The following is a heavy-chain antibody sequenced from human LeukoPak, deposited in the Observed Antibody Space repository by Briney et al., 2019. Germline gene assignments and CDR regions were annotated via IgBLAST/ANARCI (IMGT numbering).Heavy chain of an antibody. J-gene: IGHJ4*02. D-gene: IGHD4-17*01. V-gene: IGHV1-18*04. CDR3: ARDEDYGIFVNVDY. CDR2: ISTYNGNT. Sequence: GASVKVSCKASGYTFTGYYIHWVRQAPGQGPEWMGWISTYNGNTKYAEKFQGRVTMTTDTPTSTAYMGLRSLRSDDTAVYYCARDEDYGIFVNVDYWGQGTLVTVSS. CDR1: GYTFTGYY.